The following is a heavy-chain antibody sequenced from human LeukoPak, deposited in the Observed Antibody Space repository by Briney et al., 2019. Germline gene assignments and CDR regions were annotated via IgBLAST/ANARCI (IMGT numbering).Heavy chain of an antibody. Sequence: PGGSLRLSCAASGFTFSSYEMNWVRQAPGKGLEWVSYITGRDHSMAYADSVRGRFAISRDNAKNSVYLHLESLRAEDTAVYYCARGHCGRSNCYWHFDLWGRGALVTVS. V-gene: IGHV3-48*03. CDR3: ARGHCGRSNCYWHFDL. CDR1: GFTFSSYE. D-gene: IGHD2-21*01. J-gene: IGHJ2*01. CDR2: ITGRDHSM.